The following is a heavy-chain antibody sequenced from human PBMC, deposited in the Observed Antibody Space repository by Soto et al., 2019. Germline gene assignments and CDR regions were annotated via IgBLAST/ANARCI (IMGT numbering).Heavy chain of an antibody. CDR3: ASAYGAAAGPSYFDY. Sequence: PSETLSLTCAVSGGSISSSNWWSWVRQPPGKGLEWIGEIYHSGSTNYNPSLKGRVTISVDKSKNQFSLKLSSVTAAGTAVYYCASAYGAAAGPSYFDYWGQGTLVT. CDR1: GGSISSSNW. D-gene: IGHD6-13*01. CDR2: IYHSGST. J-gene: IGHJ4*02. V-gene: IGHV4-4*02.